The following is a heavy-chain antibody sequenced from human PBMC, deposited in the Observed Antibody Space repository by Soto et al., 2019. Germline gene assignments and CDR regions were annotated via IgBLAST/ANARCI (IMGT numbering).Heavy chain of an antibody. CDR3: ARLHWAGTPKADMDV. J-gene: IGHJ6*02. Sequence: GESLKISCQGSVYSFSSHWIAWVRQMSGKGLELMGIIYPGDSDTRYSPSFQGQVTISADRSISTAFLQWSDLKASDTAMYYCARLHWAGTPKADMDVWGQGTTVTVSS. V-gene: IGHV5-51*01. CDR1: VYSFSSHW. CDR2: IYPGDSDT. D-gene: IGHD1-7*01.